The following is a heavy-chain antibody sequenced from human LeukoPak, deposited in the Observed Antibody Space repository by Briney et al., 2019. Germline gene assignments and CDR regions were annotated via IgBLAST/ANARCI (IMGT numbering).Heavy chain of an antibody. CDR2: ISYDGSHK. V-gene: IGHV3-30-3*01. CDR1: GFTFSSYA. J-gene: IGHJ4*02. Sequence: GGSLRLSCAASGFTFSSYAMHWVRQAPGKGLEWVAVISYDGSHKYYADSVKGRFTISRDNSKNTLYLQMNSLRAEDTAVYYCARDLGTTSFDYWGQGTLVTVSS. D-gene: IGHD1-1*01. CDR3: ARDLGTTSFDY.